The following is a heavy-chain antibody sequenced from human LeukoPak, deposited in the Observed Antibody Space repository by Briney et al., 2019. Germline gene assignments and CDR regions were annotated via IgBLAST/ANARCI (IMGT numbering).Heavy chain of an antibody. CDR2: ISYDGSNK. CDR3: AKDLYDSSGYPDY. V-gene: IGHV3-30*18. CDR1: GFTFSSYW. J-gene: IGHJ4*02. D-gene: IGHD3-22*01. Sequence: GGSLRLSCAASGFTFSSYWMHWVRQAPGKGLEWVAVISYDGSNKYYADSVKGRFTISRDNSKNTLYLQMNSLRAEDTAVYYCAKDLYDSSGYPDYWGQGTLVTVSS.